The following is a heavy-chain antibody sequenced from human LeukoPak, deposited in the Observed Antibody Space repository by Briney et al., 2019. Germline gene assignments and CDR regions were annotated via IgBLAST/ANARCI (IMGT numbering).Heavy chain of an antibody. D-gene: IGHD3-10*01. V-gene: IGHV3-11*01. CDR3: ARVGSDYYGSGINYFDY. CDR1: RFTFGDYY. Sequence: PGGSLRLSCAASRFTFGDYYMSWIRQAPGKGLEWVSYISSSGSTIYYADSVKGRFTISRDNAKNSLYLQMNSLRAEDTAVYYCARVGSDYYGSGINYFDYWGQGTLVTASS. CDR2: ISSSGSTI. J-gene: IGHJ4*02.